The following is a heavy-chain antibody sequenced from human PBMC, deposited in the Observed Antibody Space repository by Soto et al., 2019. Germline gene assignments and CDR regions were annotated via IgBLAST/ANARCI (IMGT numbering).Heavy chain of an antibody. CDR2: IYHSGST. J-gene: IGHJ6*02. V-gene: IGHV4-4*02. CDR3: AREGALLFGGNSDYYSTMDV. D-gene: IGHD2-21*02. CDR1: GDSISRSYW. Sequence: SETLSLTCAVSGDSISRSYWWSWVRQFPGKGLEWIGEIYHSGSTIYNPSLQSRVTLSVDKSKNEFSLKMSSVTAADTAFYYCAREGALLFGGNSDYYSTMDVWGQGTTVTVSS.